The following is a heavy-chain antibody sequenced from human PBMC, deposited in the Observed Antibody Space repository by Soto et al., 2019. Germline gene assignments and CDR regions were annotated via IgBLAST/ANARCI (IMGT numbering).Heavy chain of an antibody. CDR2: ISGSGDST. CDR3: ARDYYKYYDSSGYYRSPAY. J-gene: IGHJ4*02. Sequence: GGSLRLSCAASGFTFSSYAMSWVRQAPGKGLEWVSGISGSGDSTYYADSVKGRFTISRDNSKNTLYLQMNSLRAEDTAVYYCARDYYKYYDSSGYYRSPAYWGQGTLVTVSS. D-gene: IGHD3-22*01. V-gene: IGHV3-23*01. CDR1: GFTFSSYA.